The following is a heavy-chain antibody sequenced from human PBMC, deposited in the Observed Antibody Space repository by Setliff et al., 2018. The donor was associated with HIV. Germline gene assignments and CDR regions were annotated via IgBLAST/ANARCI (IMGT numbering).Heavy chain of an antibody. D-gene: IGHD3-22*01. V-gene: IGHV4-39*01. CDR2: IYYSGST. Sequence: ASETLSLTCTVSGGSISSSSYYWGWIRQPPGKGLEWIGSIYYSGSTYYNPSLKSRVTISVDTSKNQFSLKLSSVTAADTAVYFCATMNYDSSGYYSDWGQGTRVTVSS. CDR3: ATMNYDSSGYYSD. CDR1: GGSISSSSYY. J-gene: IGHJ4*02.